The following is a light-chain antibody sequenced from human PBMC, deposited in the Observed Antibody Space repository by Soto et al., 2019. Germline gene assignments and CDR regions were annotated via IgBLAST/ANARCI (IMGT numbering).Light chain of an antibody. CDR3: QSYDSSLSGGV. CDR1: GSNIGAGYD. J-gene: IGLJ1*01. V-gene: IGLV1-40*01. CDR2: GNS. Sequence: QSVLTQPPSVSGAPGQRVTISCTGSGSNIGAGYDVHWYQQLPGTAPKLLIYGNSNRPSGVPDRFSGSKSGTSASLAITGLQAEDEADYYCQSYDSSLSGGVFGTGTKVTV.